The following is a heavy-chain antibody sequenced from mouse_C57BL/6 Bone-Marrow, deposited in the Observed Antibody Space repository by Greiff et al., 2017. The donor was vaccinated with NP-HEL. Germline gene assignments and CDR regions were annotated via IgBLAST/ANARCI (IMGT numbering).Heavy chain of an antibody. V-gene: IGHV7-3*01. J-gene: IGHJ3*01. CDR3: AREDYYGRGFAY. CDR1: GFTFTDYY. CDR2: IRNKANGYTT. D-gene: IGHD2-1*01. Sequence: EVQGVESGGGLVQPGGSLSLSCAASGFTFTDYYMSWVRQPPGKALEWLGFIRNKANGYTTEYSVSVKGRFTISRDTSQSILYLQMNALRAEDSATYYCAREDYYGRGFAYWGQGTLVTVSA.